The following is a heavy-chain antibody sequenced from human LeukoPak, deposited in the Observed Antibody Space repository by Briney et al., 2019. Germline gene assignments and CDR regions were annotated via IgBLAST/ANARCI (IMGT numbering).Heavy chain of an antibody. CDR3: ARQPGGTAAFGI. CDR2: SHYSGET. J-gene: IGHJ3*02. Sequence: SETLSLTCTVPGASMTDYYWSWIRQPPGKGLEWIAYSHYSGETKYNPSLKSRITISVDTSKNQFSLKLSSVTAADTAVYFCARQPGGTAAFGIWGQGTTVTVSA. CDR1: GASMTDYY. V-gene: IGHV4-59*08. D-gene: IGHD1-14*01.